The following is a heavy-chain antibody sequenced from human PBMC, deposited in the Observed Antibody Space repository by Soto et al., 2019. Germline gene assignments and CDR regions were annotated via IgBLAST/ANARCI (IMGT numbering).Heavy chain of an antibody. CDR3: ARDLSYAFDY. J-gene: IGHJ4*02. V-gene: IGHV3-48*01. CDR1: GFTFSSYS. CDR2: IGSGSAI. D-gene: IGHD3-16*01. Sequence: GGSLRLSCAASGFTFSSYSLNWVRQAPGKGLEWISYIGSGSAIYYADSVRGRFTISRDNAKNSLYLQMNSLRAEETAVYYCARDLSYAFDYWGQGALVTVSS.